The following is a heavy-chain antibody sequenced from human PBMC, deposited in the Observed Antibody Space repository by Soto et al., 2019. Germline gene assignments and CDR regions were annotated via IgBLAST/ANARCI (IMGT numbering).Heavy chain of an antibody. CDR2: IGAYNGNT. V-gene: IGHV1-18*04. D-gene: IGHD4-17*01. J-gene: IGHJ4*02. CDR1: GYTFTSYG. Sequence: ASVKVSCKASGYTFTSYGISWVRQAPGQGLEWMGWIGAYNGNTNYAQKLQGRVTMTTDTSTSTAYMELRSLRSDDTAVYYCARDHFENFYGDYEFLYFDYWGQGTLVTVSS. CDR3: ARDHFENFYGDYEFLYFDY.